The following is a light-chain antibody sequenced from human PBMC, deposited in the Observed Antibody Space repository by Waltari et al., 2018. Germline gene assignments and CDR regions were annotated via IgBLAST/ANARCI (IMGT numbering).Light chain of an antibody. CDR3: QQSYSTPRT. V-gene: IGKV1-39*01. CDR1: QSISSY. J-gene: IGKJ2*01. CDR2: AAS. Sequence: DIQMTQSPSSLSASVADSVTVTCRASQSISSYLNWYQQKPGKAPKLLIYAASSLQSGVPSRFSGSGSGTDFTLTISSLQPEDCATYYCQQSYSTPRTFGQGTKLEIK.